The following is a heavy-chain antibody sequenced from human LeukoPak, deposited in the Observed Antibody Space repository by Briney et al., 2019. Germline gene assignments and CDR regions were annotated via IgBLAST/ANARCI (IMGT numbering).Heavy chain of an antibody. V-gene: IGHV3-74*01. Sequence: WGSLRLSCAASGFTFSSYWMHWVRQAPGKGLVWVSRINSDGSSTSYADSVKGRFTISRDNAKNTLYLQMNSLRAEDTAVYYCARDGSVTPVDAFDIWGQGTMVTVSS. J-gene: IGHJ3*02. CDR1: GFTFSSYW. CDR3: ARDGSVTPVDAFDI. CDR2: INSDGSST. D-gene: IGHD4-17*01.